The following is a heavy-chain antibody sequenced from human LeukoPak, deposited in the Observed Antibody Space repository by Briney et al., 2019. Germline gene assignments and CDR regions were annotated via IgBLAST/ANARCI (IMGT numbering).Heavy chain of an antibody. CDR2: ISSSSSYI. V-gene: IGHV3-21*01. D-gene: IGHD6-6*01. Sequence: GGSLRLSCAASGFTFSSYSMNWVRQAPGKGLEWVSSISSSSSYIYYAASVKGRFTISRDNAKKSLYLQMNSLRAEDTAVYYCARGGGEYSSSSGVYWGQGTLVTVSS. CDR3: ARGGGEYSSSSGVY. J-gene: IGHJ4*02. CDR1: GFTFSSYS.